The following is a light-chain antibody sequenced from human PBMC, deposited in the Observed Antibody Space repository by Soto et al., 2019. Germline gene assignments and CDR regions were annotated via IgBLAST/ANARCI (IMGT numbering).Light chain of an antibody. CDR3: QQYNNWWT. Sequence: EIVLTQSPATLSLSPGERATLSCRPSQSVGSKLAWYQQKPGQAPRLLIYGVSTRATGIPARFSGSGSGTEFTLTISSLQSEDFAVYYCQQYNNWWTFGQGTKVDI. CDR2: GVS. J-gene: IGKJ1*01. V-gene: IGKV3-15*01. CDR1: QSVGSK.